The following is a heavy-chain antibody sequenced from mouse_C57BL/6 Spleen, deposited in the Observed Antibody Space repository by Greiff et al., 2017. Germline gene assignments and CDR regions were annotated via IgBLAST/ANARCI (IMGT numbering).Heavy chain of an antibody. CDR1: GFNIKDDY. J-gene: IGHJ2*01. V-gene: IGHV14-4*01. CDR3: TKAHYGSSYDGNYFDY. Sequence: VQLQQSGAELVRPGASVKLSCTASGFNIKDDYMHWVKQRPEQGLEWIGWIDPENGDTEYASKFQGKATITADTSSNTAYLQLSSLTSEDTAVYYCTKAHYGSSYDGNYFDYWGQGTTLTVSS. D-gene: IGHD1-1*01. CDR2: IDPENGDT.